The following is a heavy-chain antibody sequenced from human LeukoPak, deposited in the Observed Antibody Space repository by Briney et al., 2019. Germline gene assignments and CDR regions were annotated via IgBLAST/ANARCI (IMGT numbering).Heavy chain of an antibody. D-gene: IGHD3-22*01. CDR1: GFTFAKYA. CDR3: ARGALYDSSGYYVDAFDI. J-gene: IGHJ3*02. V-gene: IGHV4-4*07. Sequence: GSLKLSCVGSGFTFAKYAMTWIRQPAGKGLEWIGRIYTSGSTNYNPSLKSRVTMSVDTSKNQFSLKLSSVTAADTAVYYCARGALYDSSGYYVDAFDIWGQGTMVTVSS. CDR2: IYTSGST.